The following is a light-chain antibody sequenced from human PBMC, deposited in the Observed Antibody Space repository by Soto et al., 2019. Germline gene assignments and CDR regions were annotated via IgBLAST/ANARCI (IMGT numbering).Light chain of an antibody. V-gene: IGLV2-14*01. J-gene: IGLJ2*01. CDR1: SSDVGKYNY. CDR3: SSYTSSSHVV. CDR2: EVS. Sequence: QSALTQPPSASGSPGQSVTISCTGTSSDVGKYNYVSWYQQHPGKAPKLMMYEVSNRPSGVSNRFSGSKSGNTASLTISGLQAEDEADYYCSSYTSSSHVVFGGGTKLTVL.